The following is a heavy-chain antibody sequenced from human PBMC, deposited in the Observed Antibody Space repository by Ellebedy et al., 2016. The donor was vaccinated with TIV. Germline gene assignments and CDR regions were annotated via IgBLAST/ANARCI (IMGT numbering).Heavy chain of an antibody. Sequence: ASVKVSXKASGYTFTSYDINWVRQATGQGLEWMGWMNPNSGNTGYAQKFQGRVTMTRNTSISTAYMELSSLRSEDTAVYYCAREGSSRYYYDSSGSVHDAFDIWGQGTMVTVSS. CDR2: MNPNSGNT. CDR3: AREGSSRYYYDSSGSVHDAFDI. V-gene: IGHV1-8*01. J-gene: IGHJ3*02. D-gene: IGHD3-22*01. CDR1: GYTFTSYD.